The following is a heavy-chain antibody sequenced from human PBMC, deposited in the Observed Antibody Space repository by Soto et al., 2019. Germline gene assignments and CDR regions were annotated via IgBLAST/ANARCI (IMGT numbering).Heavy chain of an antibody. Sequence: QVQLVQSAPELTKPGASVKVSCRVSGHISGHYGISWVRLRAGQGLEWMGWISAHRGHTNYAHKFRGRVTMATDPPTATVSMEFTILLSDDTAVSFCARDVDQWDQRFCDNWGQGTLVTVSS. CDR3: ARDVDQWDQRFCDN. J-gene: IGHJ4*02. D-gene: IGHD1-26*01. CDR1: GHISGHYG. CDR2: ISAHRGHT. V-gene: IGHV1-18*01.